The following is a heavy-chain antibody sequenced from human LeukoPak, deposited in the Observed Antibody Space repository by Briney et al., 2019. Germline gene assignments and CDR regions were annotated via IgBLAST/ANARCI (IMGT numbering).Heavy chain of an antibody. CDR1: GFTFSSYA. CDR3: AKTPDIVVVPAALDAFDI. Sequence: AGGSLRLSCAASGFTFSSYAMSWVRQAPGKGLEWVSAISGSGGSTYYADSVKGRFTISRDNSKNTLYLQMNSLRAEDTAVYYCAKTPDIVVVPAALDAFDIWGQGTMVTVSS. V-gene: IGHV3-23*01. D-gene: IGHD2-2*01. J-gene: IGHJ3*02. CDR2: ISGSGGST.